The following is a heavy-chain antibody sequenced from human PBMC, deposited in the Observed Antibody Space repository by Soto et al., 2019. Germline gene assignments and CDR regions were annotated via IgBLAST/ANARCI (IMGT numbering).Heavy chain of an antibody. CDR3: ARLGNIFGFDN. V-gene: IGHV5-51*01. D-gene: IGHD3-3*02. J-gene: IGHJ4*01. CDR2: IYPGDSGN. Sequence: GVSRQMPGKGLGWMGIIYPGDSGNRYSPSFQGQVTISADKSISTAYLQWSSLKASDTAMYYCARLGNIFGFDNWGHGTLVTVSS.